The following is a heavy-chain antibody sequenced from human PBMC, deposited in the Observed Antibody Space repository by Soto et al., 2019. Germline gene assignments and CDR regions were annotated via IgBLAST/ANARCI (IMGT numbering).Heavy chain of an antibody. J-gene: IGHJ6*02. CDR3: ATQMGFDYTSMMYSYGMDV. V-gene: IGHV4-39*01. CDR1: GGYISSNNYY. CDR2: IYYSGSA. Sequence: QLQLQESGPGLVKPSETLSLTCTVSGGYISSNNYYWGWIRQPPGKGLEWIGTIYYSGSAYYNPARTSRVTISVDTSKNQFSLRLSSVTAADTTVYYCATQMGFDYTSMMYSYGMDVWGQGTTVTVSS. D-gene: IGHD5-18*01.